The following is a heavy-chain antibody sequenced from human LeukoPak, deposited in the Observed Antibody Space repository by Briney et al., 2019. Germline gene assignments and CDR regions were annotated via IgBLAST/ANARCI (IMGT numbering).Heavy chain of an antibody. V-gene: IGHV3-30*14. Sequence: PGGSLRLSCAASGFTFSSYAMHWVRQAPGKGLEWVAVISYDGSNKYYADSVKGRFTISRDSSKNTLYLQMNTLRAEDTAVYYCARESSGYYFDYWGQGTLVTVSS. J-gene: IGHJ4*02. CDR1: GFTFSSYA. D-gene: IGHD6-25*01. CDR2: ISYDGSNK. CDR3: ARESSGYYFDY.